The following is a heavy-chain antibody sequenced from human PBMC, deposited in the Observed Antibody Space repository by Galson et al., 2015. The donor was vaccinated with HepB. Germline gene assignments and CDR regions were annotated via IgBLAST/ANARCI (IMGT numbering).Heavy chain of an antibody. CDR1: GFTFSSYA. J-gene: IGHJ4*02. CDR2: INTDGGST. D-gene: IGHD6-19*01. Sequence: SLRLSCAASGFTFSSYAMHWVRQAPGKGLQHVSSINTDGGSTRYADSVKGRFTISRDNSKNTLCLQMSSLRAEDTAIYYCVKAPESRSGWSYYFDYWGQGTLVTVTS. CDR3: VKAPESRSGWSYYFDY. V-gene: IGHV3-64D*06.